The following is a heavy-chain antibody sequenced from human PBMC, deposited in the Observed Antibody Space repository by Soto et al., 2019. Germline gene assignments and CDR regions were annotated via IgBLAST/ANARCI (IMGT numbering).Heavy chain of an antibody. CDR1: GFTFSDYY. J-gene: IGHJ4*02. CDR2: ISSSGSTI. Sequence: GGSLRLSCAASGFTFSDYYMSWIRQAPGKGLEWVSYISSSGSTIYYADSVKGRFTISRDNAKNSLYLQMNSLRAEDTAVYYCARDFGALTSLHTAMVRGNDYWGEGTLVTVSS. V-gene: IGHV3-11*01. CDR3: ARDFGALTSLHTAMVRGNDY. D-gene: IGHD5-18*01.